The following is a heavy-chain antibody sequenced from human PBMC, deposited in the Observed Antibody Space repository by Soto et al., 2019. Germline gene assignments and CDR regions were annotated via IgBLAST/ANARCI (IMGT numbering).Heavy chain of an antibody. CDR3: TREQSDDNYFDP. CDR2: IYDSGGT. Sequence: EDLCHTCSGSGAVPSSAGYFYTWVRQPPGKGLEWLGYIYDSGGTNYNPSLTSRATISLDKSKSQFSLSLISVTAADTAGYYCTREQSDDNYFDPWGQGSLV. J-gene: IGHJ5*02. CDR1: GAVPSSAGYF. D-gene: IGHD6-19*01. V-gene: IGHV4-61*08.